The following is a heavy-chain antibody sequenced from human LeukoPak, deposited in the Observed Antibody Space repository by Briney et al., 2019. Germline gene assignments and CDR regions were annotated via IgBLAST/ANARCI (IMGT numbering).Heavy chain of an antibody. J-gene: IGHJ3*02. CDR3: ARRYLLEWLPNDAFDI. CDR2: IKQEGSEK. Sequence: GGSLRLSCAASGFTFSSYWMSWVRQAPGKGLEWVANIKQEGSEKYYVDSVKGRFTISRDNAKNSLYLQMNSLRAEDTALYYCARRYLLEWLPNDAFDIWGQGTMVTVSS. V-gene: IGHV3-7*01. D-gene: IGHD3-3*01. CDR1: GFTFSSYW.